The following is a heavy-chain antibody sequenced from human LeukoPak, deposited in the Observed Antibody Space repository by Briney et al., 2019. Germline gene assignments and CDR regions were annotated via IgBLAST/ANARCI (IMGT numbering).Heavy chain of an antibody. CDR3: ATNNFTSLPDS. CDR1: GYIFTSYY. J-gene: IGHJ4*02. D-gene: IGHD3-3*01. CDR2: INPNNGDT. V-gene: IGHV1-2*02. Sequence: GASLEVSCKASGYIFTSYYMHWVRQAPGQGLEWMGWINPNNGDTSFAQKFQGRVTMTRDTSVSIAYLGLASLRYEDTAVYYCATNNFTSLPDSWGQGTLVTVSS.